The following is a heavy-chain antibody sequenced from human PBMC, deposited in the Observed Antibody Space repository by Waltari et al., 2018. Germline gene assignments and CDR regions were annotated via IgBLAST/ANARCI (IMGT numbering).Heavy chain of an antibody. D-gene: IGHD2-21*01. CDR2: IYTSGST. V-gene: IGHV4-61*02. Sequence: QVQLQESGPGLVKPSQTLSLTCTVSGGSIRSGSYYWTWIRQPAGKGLEWIGRIYTSGSTNNNPSLKSRVTITGDTSKNQFALKLSAVTAADTAVDYCARDPVIAKAFDIWGQGTMVTVSS. CDR1: GGSIRSGSYY. CDR3: ARDPVIAKAFDI. J-gene: IGHJ3*02.